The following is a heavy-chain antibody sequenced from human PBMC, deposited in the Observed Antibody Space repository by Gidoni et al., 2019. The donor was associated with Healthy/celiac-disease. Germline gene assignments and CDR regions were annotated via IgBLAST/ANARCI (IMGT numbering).Heavy chain of an antibody. Sequence: QVQLVESGGGGVQPGRSLRPSCAASGFTVSSYAMHWVRQAPGKGLEWVAVISYDGSKKYYADSVKGRFTISRDNSKNTLYLQMNSLRAEDTAVYYCAKDPLRYCSGGSCPYYFDYWGQGTLVTVSS. D-gene: IGHD2-15*01. CDR3: AKDPLRYCSGGSCPYYFDY. J-gene: IGHJ4*02. CDR1: GFTVSSYA. CDR2: ISYDGSKK. V-gene: IGHV3-30*18.